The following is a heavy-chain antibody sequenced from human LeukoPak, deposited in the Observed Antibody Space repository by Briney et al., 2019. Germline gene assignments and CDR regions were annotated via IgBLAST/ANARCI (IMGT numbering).Heavy chain of an antibody. J-gene: IGHJ4*02. Sequence: ASVKVSCKASGYTFTGYYMHCVRQAPGQGREWMGWISGYNGNTNYAQKLQGRVTMATHTSTSTAYMELKSLRSDDTAVYYCARDVWGYSYGYCDYWGQGTLVTVSS. V-gene: IGHV1-18*04. CDR1: GYTFTGYY. CDR3: ARDVWGYSYGYCDY. CDR2: ISGYNGNT. D-gene: IGHD5-18*01.